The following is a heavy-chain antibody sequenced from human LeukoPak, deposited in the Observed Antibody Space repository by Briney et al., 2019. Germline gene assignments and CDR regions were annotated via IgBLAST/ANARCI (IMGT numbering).Heavy chain of an antibody. V-gene: IGHV3-30*18. CDR1: GFTFSSYG. CDR2: ISYDGSNK. D-gene: IGHD1-26*01. CDR3: ANVNGGGIVGAAFDY. Sequence: GRSLRLSCAASGFTFSSYGMHWVRQAPGKGLEWVAVISYDGSNKYYADSVKGRFTISRDNSKNTPYLQMNSLRAEDTAVYYCANVNGGGIVGAAFDYWGQGTLVTVSS. J-gene: IGHJ4*02.